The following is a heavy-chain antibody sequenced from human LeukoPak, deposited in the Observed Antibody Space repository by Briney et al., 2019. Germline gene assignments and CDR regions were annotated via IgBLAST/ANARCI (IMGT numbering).Heavy chain of an antibody. D-gene: IGHD3-22*01. CDR2: ISNDVGGT. V-gene: IGHV3-23*01. CDR3: AKGSSGYFADL. CDR1: GFIFNNYG. Sequence: PGGSLRLSCAASGFIFNNYGLIWVRQAPGKGLEWVSAISNDVGGTQYADFVKGRFTISRDNSKNTLFLQMSSLRAEDTALYFCAKGSSGYFADLWGQGTLVTVSS. J-gene: IGHJ5*02.